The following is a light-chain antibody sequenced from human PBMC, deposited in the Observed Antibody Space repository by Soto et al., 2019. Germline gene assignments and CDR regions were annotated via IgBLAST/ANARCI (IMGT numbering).Light chain of an antibody. CDR3: QQSYSTPRT. J-gene: IGKJ1*01. CDR2: AAS. Sequence: DIQMTQSPSSLSASVGDRVTITCRASQSISSYLNWYQQKPGKAPNLLIYAASTLQTGLPSRFSGSGSGTDFSLTISSLQPEDFSTFYCQQSYSTPRTFGQGTKVEV. CDR1: QSISSY. V-gene: IGKV1-39*01.